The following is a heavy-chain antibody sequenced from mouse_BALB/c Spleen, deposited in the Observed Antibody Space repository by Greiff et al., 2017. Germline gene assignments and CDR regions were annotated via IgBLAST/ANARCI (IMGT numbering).Heavy chain of an antibody. CDR1: GFSLTSYG. D-gene: IGHD1-1*01. Sequence: QVQLKESGPGLVAPSQSLSITCTVSGFSLTSYGVHWVRQPPGKGLEWLGVIWAGGSTNYNSALMSRLSISKDNSKSQVFLKMNSLQTDDTAIYYCARDYYGSSPWFAYWGQGTLVTVSA. CDR2: IWAGGST. J-gene: IGHJ3*01. CDR3: ARDYYGSSPWFAY. V-gene: IGHV2-9*02.